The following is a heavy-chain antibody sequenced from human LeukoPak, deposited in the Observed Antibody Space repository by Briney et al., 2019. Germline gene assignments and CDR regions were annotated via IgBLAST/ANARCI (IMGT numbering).Heavy chain of an antibody. CDR1: GYSFISFY. V-gene: IGHV5-51*01. D-gene: IGHD1-14*01. CDR2: IYPGDSDT. Sequence: GESLKISCKGSGYSFISFYIGWVRQLPGKGLEWMGIIYPGDSDTRYSPSFQGQVTISADKSINTAYLQWSSLKASDTAVYFCARGNHVLKYFDYWGQGAQVTVSS. J-gene: IGHJ4*02. CDR3: ARGNHVLKYFDY.